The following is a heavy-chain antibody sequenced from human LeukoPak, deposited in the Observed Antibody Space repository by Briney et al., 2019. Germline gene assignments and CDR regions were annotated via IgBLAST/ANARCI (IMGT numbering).Heavy chain of an antibody. J-gene: IGHJ4*02. CDR3: ARGSAFDY. Sequence: SETLSLTCAVYGGSFSGYYWSWIRQPPGKGLEWIGEINHSGSTNYNPSLKTRVTISVDTSKNQFSLKLSSVTAADTAVYYCARGSAFDYWGQGTLVTVSS. CDR1: GGSFSGYY. V-gene: IGHV4-34*01. CDR2: INHSGST.